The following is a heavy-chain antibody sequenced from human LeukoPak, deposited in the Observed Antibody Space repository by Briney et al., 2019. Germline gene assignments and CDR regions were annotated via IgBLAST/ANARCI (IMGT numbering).Heavy chain of an antibody. J-gene: IGHJ5*02. CDR1: GGSISSYY. CDR3: ARDSVVVAANGRTWFDP. Sequence: SETLSLTCTVSGGSISSYYWSWIRQPAGKGLEWIGRIYTSGSTNYNPSPKSRVTMSVDTSKNQFSLKLSSVTAADTAVYYCARDSVVVAANGRTWFDPWGQGTLVTVSS. V-gene: IGHV4-4*07. CDR2: IYTSGST. D-gene: IGHD2-15*01.